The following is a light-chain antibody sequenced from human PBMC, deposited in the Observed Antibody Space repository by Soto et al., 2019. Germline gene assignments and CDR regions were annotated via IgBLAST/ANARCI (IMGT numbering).Light chain of an antibody. CDR3: CSYAGSYTFV. V-gene: IGLV2-11*01. CDR1: SSDVGGYNY. J-gene: IGLJ1*01. Sequence: QCVLTQPRSESGSPGQSVTISCTGTSSDVGGYNYVSWYQQHPGKAPKLMIYDVSKRPSGVPDRFSGSKSGNTASLTISGLQAEDEADYYCCSYAGSYTFVFGTGTKVTVL. CDR2: DVS.